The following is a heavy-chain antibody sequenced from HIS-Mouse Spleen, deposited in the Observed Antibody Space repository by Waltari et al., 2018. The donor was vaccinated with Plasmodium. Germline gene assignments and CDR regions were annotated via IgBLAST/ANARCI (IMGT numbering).Heavy chain of an antibody. V-gene: IGHV3-7*01. Sequence: EVQLVESGGCLVQPGGSLGLSCPASGFTFRSYWMSWVRQAPGKGLEWVANIKQDGSEKYYVDSVKGRFTISRDNAKNSLYLQMNSLRAEDTAVYYCASSWYWYFDLWGRGTLVTVSS. CDR1: GFTFRSYW. CDR3: ASSWYWYFDL. J-gene: IGHJ2*01. CDR2: IKQDGSEK. D-gene: IGHD6-13*01.